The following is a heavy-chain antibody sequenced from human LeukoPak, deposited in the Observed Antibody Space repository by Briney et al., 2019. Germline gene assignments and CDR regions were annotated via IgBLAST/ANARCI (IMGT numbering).Heavy chain of an antibody. Sequence: SETLSLTCTVSGYSVSSYYWSWIRQPPGKRLECIGCIYYSERATYSPSLKSRVTISLDRSKNQFFVKLSSVTAADTAVYYCARKRSFDLWGQGTLVTVSS. CDR3: ARKRSFDL. D-gene: IGHD3-9*01. CDR2: IYYSERA. V-gene: IGHV4-59*02. CDR1: GYSVSSYY. J-gene: IGHJ4*02.